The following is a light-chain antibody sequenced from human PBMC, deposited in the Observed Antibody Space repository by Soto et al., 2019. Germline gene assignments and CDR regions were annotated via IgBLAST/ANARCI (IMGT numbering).Light chain of an antibody. CDR3: QQLSSYEIT. Sequence: QMTQSPSSLSASVGDRVTLTCRASQDIGIEVGWYQQRPGKAPKLLIYAASTLQSGVPSRFSGSGSGTDFTPTVSSLQPEDFATYYCQQLSSYEITFGQGTRLEIK. CDR2: AAS. J-gene: IGKJ5*01. V-gene: IGKV1-17*01. CDR1: QDIGIE.